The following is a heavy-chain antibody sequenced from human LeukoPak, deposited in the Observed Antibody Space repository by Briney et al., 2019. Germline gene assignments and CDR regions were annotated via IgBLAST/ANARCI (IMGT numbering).Heavy chain of an antibody. J-gene: IGHJ4*02. Sequence: SETLSLTCTVSGYSISSGYYWGWIRQPPGKGLEWIGSIYHSGSTYYNPSLKSRVTISVDTSKNQFSLKLSSVTAADTAVYYCARDIPLTTVTSSPPYYFDYWGQGTLVTVSS. CDR1: GYSISSGYY. CDR3: ARDIPLTTVTSSPPYYFDY. D-gene: IGHD4-17*01. CDR2: IYHSGST. V-gene: IGHV4-38-2*02.